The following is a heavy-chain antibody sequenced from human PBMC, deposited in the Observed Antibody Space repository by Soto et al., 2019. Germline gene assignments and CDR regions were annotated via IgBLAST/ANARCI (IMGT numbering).Heavy chain of an antibody. Sequence: QVQLVESGGGVVQPGRSLRLSCAASGFTFSSYAMHWVRQAPGKGLEWVAVISYDGSNKYYADSVKGRFTISRDNFKNTMYLQMNGLRAEDTDVYYCARAYDRSGYQSFAFDYWGQGTLVTVSS. CDR1: GFTFSSYA. CDR2: ISYDGSNK. V-gene: IGHV3-30-3*01. J-gene: IGHJ4*02. D-gene: IGHD3-22*01. CDR3: ARAYDRSGYQSFAFDY.